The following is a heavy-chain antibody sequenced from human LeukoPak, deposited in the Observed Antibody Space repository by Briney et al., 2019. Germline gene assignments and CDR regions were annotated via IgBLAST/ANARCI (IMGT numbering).Heavy chain of an antibody. V-gene: IGHV1-46*01. Sequence: ASVKVSCKASGYTFTSYYMHWVRQAPRQGLEWMGIINPSGGSTSYAQKFQGRVTMTRDTSTSTVYMELSSLRSEDTAVYYCARDRGRLPAAGYFDYWGQGTLVTVSS. CDR1: GYTFTSYY. D-gene: IGHD2-2*01. CDR2: INPSGGST. CDR3: ARDRGRLPAAGYFDY. J-gene: IGHJ4*02.